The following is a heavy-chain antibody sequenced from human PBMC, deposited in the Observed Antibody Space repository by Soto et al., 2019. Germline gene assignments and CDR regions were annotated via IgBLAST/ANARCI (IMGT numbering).Heavy chain of an antibody. D-gene: IGHD6-25*01. CDR1: GGTFSSYT. J-gene: IGHJ4*02. Sequence: QVQLVQSGAEVKKPGSSVKVSCKASGGTFSSYTISWVRQAPGQGLEWMGRIIPILGIANYAQKFQGRVTITADKSTSTAYMELSSLRSEDTAVYYCARAHRPLAPAAFDYWGQGTLGTVSS. V-gene: IGHV1-69*02. CDR2: IIPILGIA. CDR3: ARAHRPLAPAAFDY.